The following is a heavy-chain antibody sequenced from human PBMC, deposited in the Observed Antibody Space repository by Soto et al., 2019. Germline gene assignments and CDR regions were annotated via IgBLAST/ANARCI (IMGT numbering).Heavy chain of an antibody. CDR1: GGSISSYY. CDR3: AGAVAGTGFDY. V-gene: IGHV4-59*01. Sequence: SETLSLTCTVSGGSISSYYWSWIRQPPGKGLEWIGYIYYSGSTNYNPSLKSRVTISVDTSKNQFSLKLSSVTAADTAVYYCAGAVAGTGFDYWGQGTLVTVSS. J-gene: IGHJ4*02. D-gene: IGHD6-19*01. CDR2: IYYSGST.